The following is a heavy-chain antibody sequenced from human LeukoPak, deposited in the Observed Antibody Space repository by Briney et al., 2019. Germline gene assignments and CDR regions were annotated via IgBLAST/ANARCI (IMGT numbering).Heavy chain of an antibody. V-gene: IGHV3-48*01. Sequence: GGSLRLSCAASGFTFTSYSMNWVRQAPGKGLEWISYISSSSSTIYYADSVKGRFTISRDNARNSLYLQMNSLRAEDTAVYYCARGNYYDFYYYYMDVWGKGTTVTVSS. CDR2: ISSSSSTI. D-gene: IGHD3-3*01. CDR3: ARGNYYDFYYYYMDV. J-gene: IGHJ6*03. CDR1: GFTFTSYS.